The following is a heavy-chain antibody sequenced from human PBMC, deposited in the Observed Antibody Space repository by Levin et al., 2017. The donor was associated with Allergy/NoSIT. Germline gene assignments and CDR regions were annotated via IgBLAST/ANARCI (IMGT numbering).Heavy chain of an antibody. Sequence: PGGSLRLSCAASGFTFSSYSMNWVRQAPGKGLEWVSHISSSSSTIYYADSVKGRFTSSRDNAKNSLYLQMNSLRAEDTAVYYCARDTPRYYGSGREDAFDIWGQGTMVTVSS. D-gene: IGHD3-10*01. CDR3: ARDTPRYYGSGREDAFDI. CDR1: GFTFSSYS. J-gene: IGHJ3*02. CDR2: ISSSSSTI. V-gene: IGHV3-48*01.